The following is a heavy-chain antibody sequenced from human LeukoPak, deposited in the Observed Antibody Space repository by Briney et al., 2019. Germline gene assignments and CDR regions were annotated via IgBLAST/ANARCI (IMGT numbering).Heavy chain of an antibody. CDR2: IYYSGST. CDR3: ARRYSYQTSYFGS. D-gene: IGHD5-18*01. Sequence: PSETLSLTCTVSGGSISSYYWSWIRQPPGKGLEWIGYIYYSGSTNYNPSLKSRVTISVDASKNQFSLQLSSVTAADTAVYYCARRYSYQTSYFGSWGQGTLVTVSS. V-gene: IGHV4-59*08. CDR1: GGSISSYY. J-gene: IGHJ4*02.